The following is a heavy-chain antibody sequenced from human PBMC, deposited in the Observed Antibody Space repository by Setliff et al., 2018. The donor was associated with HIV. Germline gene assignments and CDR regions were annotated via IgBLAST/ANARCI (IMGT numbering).Heavy chain of an antibody. J-gene: IGHJ4*02. CDR3: ARTNNNYYYDTSDYFAGYYFDS. V-gene: IGHV3-48*01. CDR1: GFTFRRYS. Sequence: GGSLRLSCAASGFTFRRYSMNWVRQAPGKGLEWVSYISSVSGSTIYYAASVKGRFTISRDNAKNSMFLQMNSLRAEDTAVYYCARTNNNYYYDTSDYFAGYYFDSWGQGTLVTVSS. CDR2: ISSVSGSTI. D-gene: IGHD3-22*01.